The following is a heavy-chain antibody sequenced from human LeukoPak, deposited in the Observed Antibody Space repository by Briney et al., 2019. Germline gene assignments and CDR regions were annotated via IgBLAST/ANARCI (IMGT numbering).Heavy chain of an antibody. CDR3: ARENYYDSSGYYRNYYYDGMDV. V-gene: IGHV3-7*03. D-gene: IGHD3-22*01. CDR2: IKEDGSEK. Sequence: GGSLRLSCVASGFTFSTYSMSWVRQAPGKGLEWVANIKEDGSEKYYLDSMKGRFIISRDNAKNSPYLQMNSLRAEDTALYYCARENYYDSSGYYRNYYYDGMDVWGQGTTVTVSS. CDR1: GFTFSTYS. J-gene: IGHJ6*02.